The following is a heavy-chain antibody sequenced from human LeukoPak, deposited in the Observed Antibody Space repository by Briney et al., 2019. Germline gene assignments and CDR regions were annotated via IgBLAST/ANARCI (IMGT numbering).Heavy chain of an antibody. CDR1: GFSLSTSGMC. CDR2: IDWDDDK. V-gene: IGHV2-70*12. Sequence: SGPTLVNPTQTLTLTCTFSGFSLSTSGMCVSWIRQPPGKALEWLARIDWDDDKYYSTSLKTRLTISKDTSKNQVVLTMTNMDPVDTATYYCAHSFRSYIAVAGTHYYFDYWGQGTLVTVSS. J-gene: IGHJ4*02. CDR3: AHSFRSYIAVAGTHYYFDY. D-gene: IGHD6-19*01.